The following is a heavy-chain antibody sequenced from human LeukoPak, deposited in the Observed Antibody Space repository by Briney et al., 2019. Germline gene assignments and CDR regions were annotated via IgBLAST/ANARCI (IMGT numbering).Heavy chain of an antibody. J-gene: IGHJ5*02. V-gene: IGHV4-59*11. CDR2: IYYSGST. CDR3: ARGGTTVTPGLLWFDP. CDR1: GGSISSHY. Sequence: SETLSLTCSVSGGSISSHYWSWIRQPPGKGLEWIGYIYYSGSTKYNPSLKSRVTISVDTSKNQFSLKLSSVTAADTAAYYCARGGTTVTPGLLWFDPWGQGTLVTVSS. D-gene: IGHD4-17*01.